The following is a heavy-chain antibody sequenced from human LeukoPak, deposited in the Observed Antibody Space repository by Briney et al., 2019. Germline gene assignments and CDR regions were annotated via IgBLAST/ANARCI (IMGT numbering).Heavy chain of an antibody. CDR1: GGSISSYY. CDR3: ARDRRAGQSGYWFDP. D-gene: IGHD3-22*01. Sequence: SETLSLTCTDSGGSISSYYWSWIRQPPGKGLEWLGYIYYSGSTYYNPSLKSRVTISVDTSKNQFSLKLTSVTAADTAVYYCARDRRAGQSGYWFDPWGQGTLVTVSS. J-gene: IGHJ5*02. CDR2: IYYSGST. V-gene: IGHV4-59*01.